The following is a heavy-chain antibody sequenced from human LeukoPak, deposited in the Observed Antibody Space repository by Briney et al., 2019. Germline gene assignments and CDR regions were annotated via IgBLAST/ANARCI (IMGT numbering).Heavy chain of an antibody. Sequence: GASVKVSCKASGYTFTGYYMHWVRQAPGQGLEWMGWINPNSGGTNYAQKFQGWVTMTRDTSISTAYMELSRLRSDDTAVYYCARDASDPGYSSSWYGMDVWGQGTTVTVSS. CDR3: ARDASDPGYSSSWYGMDV. CDR1: GYTFTGYY. CDR2: INPNSGGT. V-gene: IGHV1-2*04. J-gene: IGHJ6*02. D-gene: IGHD6-13*01.